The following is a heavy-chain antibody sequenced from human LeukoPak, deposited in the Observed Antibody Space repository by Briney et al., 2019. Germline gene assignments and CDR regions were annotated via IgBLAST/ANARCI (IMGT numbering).Heavy chain of an antibody. Sequence: GGSLRLSCAASGFTFDDYAMHWVRQAPGKGLEWVSLISGDGGSTYYADSVEGRFTISRDNSKNSLYLQMNSLRTEDTALYYCATHDYYGSGSYYNVGYYHMDVWGKGTTVTISS. CDR1: GFTFDDYA. CDR3: ATHDYYGSGSYYNVGYYHMDV. D-gene: IGHD3-10*01. CDR2: ISGDGGST. J-gene: IGHJ6*03. V-gene: IGHV3-43*02.